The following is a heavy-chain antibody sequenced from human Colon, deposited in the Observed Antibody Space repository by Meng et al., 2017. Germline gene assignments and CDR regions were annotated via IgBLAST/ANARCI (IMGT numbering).Heavy chain of an antibody. V-gene: IGHV4-4*02. J-gene: IGHJ4*02. CDR3: ARNGFYSLGY. CDR1: GDSITYDNW. CDR2: IHHGRGT. Sequence: QVRLAEGGPGLVKPSGTTPLTCAVSGDSITYDNWWSWLRQPPGKGLEWIGEIHHGRGTNYNPALRSRVTFSLDKSRNQLSLTLTSVTAADTAVYYCARNGFYSLGYWGPGALVTVSS. D-gene: IGHD3-22*01.